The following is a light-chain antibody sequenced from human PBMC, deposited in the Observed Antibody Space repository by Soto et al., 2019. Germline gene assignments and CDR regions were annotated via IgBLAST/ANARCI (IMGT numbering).Light chain of an antibody. CDR2: EVT. J-gene: IGLJ2*01. CDR3: SSYAGIYNAVV. Sequence: QSALTQPPSASGSPGQSVTISCTGTSSDVGAHNYVSWYQQHPGKAPKLILYEVTKRSSGVPDRFSASKSGNTASLTVSGLQAEDEADYYSSSYAGIYNAVVFGGGTQLTVL. V-gene: IGLV2-8*01. CDR1: SSDVGAHNY.